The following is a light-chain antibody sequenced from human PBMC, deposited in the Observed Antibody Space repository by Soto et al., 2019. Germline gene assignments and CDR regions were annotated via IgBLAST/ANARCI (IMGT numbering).Light chain of an antibody. CDR2: EVS. Sequence: ALTQPRSVSGSPGQSVTISCTGTSSDVGGYNYVSWYQQHPGKAPKLMIYEVSNRPSGVSNRFSGSKSGNTASLTISGLQAEDEADYYCSSYTSSSTLYVFGTGTKVTVL. CDR3: SSYTSSSTLYV. V-gene: IGLV2-14*01. CDR1: SSDVGGYNY. J-gene: IGLJ1*01.